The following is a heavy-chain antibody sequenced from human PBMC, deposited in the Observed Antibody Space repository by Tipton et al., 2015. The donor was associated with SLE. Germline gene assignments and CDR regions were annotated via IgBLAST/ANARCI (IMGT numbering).Heavy chain of an antibody. CDR2: IYTSGST. Sequence: TLSLTCTVSGASISSGSYYWSWIRQPAGKGLEWIGRIYTSGSTNYNPSLKSRVTISVDTSKNQFSLKLSSVTAADTAVYYCARVQAYEGFDPWGQGTLVTVSS. J-gene: IGHJ5*02. CDR3: ARVQAYEGFDP. CDR1: GASISSGSYY. D-gene: IGHD3-16*01. V-gene: IGHV4-61*02.